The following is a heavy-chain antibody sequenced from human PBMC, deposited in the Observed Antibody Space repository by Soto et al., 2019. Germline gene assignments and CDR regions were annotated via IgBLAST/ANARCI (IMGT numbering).Heavy chain of an antibody. J-gene: IGHJ4*02. CDR3: AHGVTPTYFDY. CDR1: GGTFSSYA. D-gene: IGHD2-21*02. V-gene: IGHV1-69*13. Sequence: GASVKVSCKASGGTFSSYAISWVRQAPGQGLEWMGGIIPIFGTANYAQKFQGRVTITADESTSTAYMELSSLRSEDTAVYYCAHGVTPTYFDYWGQGTLVTVSS. CDR2: IIPIFGTA.